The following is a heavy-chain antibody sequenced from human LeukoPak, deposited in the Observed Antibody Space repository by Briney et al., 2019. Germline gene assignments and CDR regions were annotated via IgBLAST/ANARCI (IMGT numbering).Heavy chain of an antibody. CDR2: ISYDGSNK. V-gene: IGHV3-30*04. CDR1: GFTFSSYA. D-gene: IGHD3-22*01. J-gene: IGHJ6*02. CDR3: ARDLTYYDSSGYYYGIYYYYGMDV. Sequence: GGSLRLSCAASGFTFSSYAMHWVRQAPGKGLEWVAVISYDGSNKYYADSVKGRFTISRDNSKNTLYLQMNSLRAEDTAVYYCARDLTYYDSSGYYYGIYYYYGMDVWGQGTTVTVSS.